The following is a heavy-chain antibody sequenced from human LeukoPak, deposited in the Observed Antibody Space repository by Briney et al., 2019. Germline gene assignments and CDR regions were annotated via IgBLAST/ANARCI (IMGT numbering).Heavy chain of an antibody. CDR1: GFTFSNAW. V-gene: IGHV3-15*01. Sequence: TGGSLRLSCAASGFTFSNAWMSWVRQAPGKGLEWVGRIKSKTDGGTTDYAAPVKGRFTISRDDSKNTLYLQMNSLRAEDTAVYYCARDHDGGSGYGYWGQGTLVTVSS. CDR3: ARDHDGGSGYGY. J-gene: IGHJ4*02. D-gene: IGHD4-23*01. CDR2: IKSKTDGGTT.